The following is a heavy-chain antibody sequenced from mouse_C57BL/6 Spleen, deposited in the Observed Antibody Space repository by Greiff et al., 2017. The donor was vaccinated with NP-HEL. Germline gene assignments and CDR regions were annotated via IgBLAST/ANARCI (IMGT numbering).Heavy chain of an antibody. CDR1: GFTFTDFY. V-gene: IGHV7-1*01. Sequence: EVNVVESGGGLVQSGRSLRLSCATSGFTFTDFYMEWVRQAPGKGLEWIAASRNKANDYTTEYSASVKGRFIVSRDTSQSILYLQMNALRAEDTAIYYCAREDMITTAMDYWGQGTSVTVSS. CDR2: SRNKANDYTT. CDR3: AREDMITTAMDY. D-gene: IGHD2-4*01. J-gene: IGHJ4*01.